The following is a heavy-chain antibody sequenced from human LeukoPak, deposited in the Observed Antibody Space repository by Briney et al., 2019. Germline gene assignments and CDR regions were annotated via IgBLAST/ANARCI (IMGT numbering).Heavy chain of an antibody. J-gene: IGHJ3*02. D-gene: IGHD3-22*01. CDR2: ISYDGSNK. V-gene: IGHV3-30*19. CDR1: GFTLTYYD. CDR3: ASTMIVVDHAFDI. Sequence: GGSLRLSCAASGFTLTYYDMHWVRQAPGKGLEWVAVISYDGSNKYYADSVKGRFTISRDNSKNTLYLQMNSLRAEDTAVYYCASTMIVVDHAFDIWGQGTMVTVSS.